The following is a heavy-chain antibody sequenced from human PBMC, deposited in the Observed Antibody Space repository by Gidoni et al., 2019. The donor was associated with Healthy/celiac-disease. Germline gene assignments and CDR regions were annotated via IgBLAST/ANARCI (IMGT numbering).Heavy chain of an antibody. D-gene: IGHD2-15*01. V-gene: IGHV3-53*04. CDR2: TYSGGST. Sequence: EVQLVESGGGLVQPGGHLRPFCSAYGFTVSSNYMSWVRPAPGKGLVWVSVTYSGGSTYYADSVKGRFTISRHNSKNTLYRQKNRLRAEDTAVYYCARGYCRGGSCYWDAFDIWGQGTMVTVSS. CDR1: GFTVSSNY. J-gene: IGHJ3*02. CDR3: ARGYCRGGSCYWDAFDI.